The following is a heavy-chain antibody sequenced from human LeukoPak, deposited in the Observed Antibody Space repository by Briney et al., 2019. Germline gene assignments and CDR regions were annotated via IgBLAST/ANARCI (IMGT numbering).Heavy chain of an antibody. CDR2: IHHSAKS. V-gene: IGHV4-38-2*01. CDR1: GYYIRNGYF. J-gene: IGHJ4*02. CDR3: ASVFASPPRVFDN. Sequence: KPSETLSLTCGVSGYYIRNGYFWGWIRQPPGKGLEWIGSIHHSAKSDYNPSFKSRVTISVDTSKNQFALRLSSLTASDTAVYYCASVFASPPRVFDNWGQGTLVTVSS. D-gene: IGHD3-10*02.